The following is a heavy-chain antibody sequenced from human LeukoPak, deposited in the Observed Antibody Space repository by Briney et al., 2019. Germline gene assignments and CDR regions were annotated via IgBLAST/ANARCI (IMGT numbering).Heavy chain of an antibody. V-gene: IGHV3-7*01. CDR1: GIIITSYW. J-gene: IGHJ3*02. CDR2: IKQDGSEK. CDR3: ARDHGWGWGAFDI. Sequence: GGSLRLSCAASGIIITSYWMSWVRQTPGKGLEWVANIKQDGSEKNYVDSVKGRFTIFRDNARNSLYLQMNSLRDEDTAVYYCARDHGWGWGAFDIWGQGTMVTVSS. D-gene: IGHD7-27*01.